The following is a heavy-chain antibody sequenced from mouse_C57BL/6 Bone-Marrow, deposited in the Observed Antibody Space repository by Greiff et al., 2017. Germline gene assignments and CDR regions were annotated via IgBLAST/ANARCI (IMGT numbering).Heavy chain of an antibody. D-gene: IGHD1-1*01. CDR1: GFNIKDDY. J-gene: IGHJ2*01. V-gene: IGHV14-4*01. CDR2: IDPEKGDT. CDR3: TTFTTVVAGFDY. Sequence: VQLQQSGAELVRPGASVKLSCTASGFNIKDDYMHWVKQRPEQGLEWIGWIDPEKGDTEYASKFQGQATITADTSSNTAYLQLSILTSEDPAVYSFTTFTTVVAGFDYWGQGTTLTVSS.